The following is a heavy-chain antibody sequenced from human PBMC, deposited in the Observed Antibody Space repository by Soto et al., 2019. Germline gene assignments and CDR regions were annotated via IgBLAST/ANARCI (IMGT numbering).Heavy chain of an antibody. CDR1: GYTFTSYS. Sequence: SVKVSCKASGYTFTSYSISWVRQAPGQGLEWMGRIIPILGIPNYAQKFQGRVTITADKSTSTAYMELSSLRSEDTAAYYCARFRGSYGMDVWGQGTTVTVSS. J-gene: IGHJ6*02. CDR2: IIPILGIP. CDR3: ARFRGSYGMDV. V-gene: IGHV1-69*02. D-gene: IGHD3-10*01.